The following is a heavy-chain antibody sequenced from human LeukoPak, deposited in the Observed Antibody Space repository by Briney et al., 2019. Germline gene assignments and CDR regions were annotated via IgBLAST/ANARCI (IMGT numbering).Heavy chain of an antibody. CDR1: GFAFSSSA. V-gene: IGHV3-30*04. Sequence: PGGSLRLSCAASGFAFSSSAMHWVRQAPGKGLEWVAIISYDGITEDYSDSVKGRFSISRDNFKNTLFLQMNGLRDEDTAVYYCARLRYDSSGYYSIYDYWGQGALVTVSS. D-gene: IGHD3-22*01. J-gene: IGHJ4*02. CDR3: ARLRYDSSGYYSIYDY. CDR2: ISYDGITE.